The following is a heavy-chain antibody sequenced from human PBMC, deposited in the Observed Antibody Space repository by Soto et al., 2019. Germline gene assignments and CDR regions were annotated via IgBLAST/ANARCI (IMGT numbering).Heavy chain of an antibody. CDR1: GGSISSSHW. CDR3: VRDADETAIVPAPWLV. J-gene: IGHJ6*02. V-gene: IGHV4-4*02. D-gene: IGHD2-21*02. CDR2: IYHSGST. Sequence: SETLSLTCAVSGGSISSSHWWGWVRQAPGKGLEWIGEIYHSGSTNYNPSLKSQTTMSVDKSKNQFSVNLSSVTAADTAVYYCVRDADETAIVPAPWLVWGRGTMVTVSS.